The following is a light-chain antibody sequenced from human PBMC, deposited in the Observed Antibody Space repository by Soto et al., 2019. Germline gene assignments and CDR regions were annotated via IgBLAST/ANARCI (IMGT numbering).Light chain of an antibody. CDR3: SSSTSSNTYV. V-gene: IGLV2-14*01. Sequence: QSVLTQPASVSGSPGQSITMSCTGTSSDVGGYKYVSWYQQHPGKVPKLMIYEVSNRPSGVSNRFSGSKSGNTASLTISGLQAEDEADYYCSSSTSSNTYVFGTGTKV. J-gene: IGLJ1*01. CDR2: EVS. CDR1: SSDVGGYKY.